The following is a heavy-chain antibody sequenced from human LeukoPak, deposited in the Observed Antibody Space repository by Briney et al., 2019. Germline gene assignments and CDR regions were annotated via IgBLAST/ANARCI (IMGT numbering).Heavy chain of an antibody. D-gene: IGHD3-22*01. V-gene: IGHV3-30*18. CDR3: AKDRNDTQQGLYYFDY. CDR1: GFTFSSYG. CDR2: ISYDGSDK. Sequence: PGGSLRLSCAASGFTFSSYGMHWVRQAPGKGLEWVAVISYDGSDKYYADSVKGRFTISRDNSKSTLNLQMNSLRAEDTAVYYCAKDRNDTQQGLYYFDYWGQGTLVTVSS. J-gene: IGHJ4*02.